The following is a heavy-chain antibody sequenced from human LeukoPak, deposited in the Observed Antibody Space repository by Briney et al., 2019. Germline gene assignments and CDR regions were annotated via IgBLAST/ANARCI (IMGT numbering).Heavy chain of an antibody. Sequence: PGGSLRLSCAASGFSFSSSWIHCVRQAPGQGLVWVSRINPDGSGTDYADSVKGRFTISRDNAKNTLYLQMNSLRAEDTAVYYCARDMAKYLYPLGVPVPAFDIWGQGTMVTVSS. CDR2: INPDGSGT. D-gene: IGHD1-26*01. CDR3: ARDMAKYLYPLGVPVPAFDI. V-gene: IGHV3-74*01. J-gene: IGHJ3*02. CDR1: GFSFSSSW.